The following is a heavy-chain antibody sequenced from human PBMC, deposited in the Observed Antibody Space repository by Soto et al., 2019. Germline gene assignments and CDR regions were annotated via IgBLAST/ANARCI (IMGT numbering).Heavy chain of an antibody. J-gene: IGHJ4*02. CDR1: GFSLNTTAVG. Sequence: QITLKESGPTLVKPTQTLTLTCTYSGFSLNTTAVGVGWIRQPPGKALEWLALIYWDDDKRYSPSLKSRLTITKDTSNNKVVLTMTNVDPVDTATYYCAHRRGGFYDTLTGYYKGKNFDYWGQGTLVTVSS. CDR2: IYWDDDK. D-gene: IGHD3-9*01. CDR3: AHRRGGFYDTLTGYYKGKNFDY. V-gene: IGHV2-5*02.